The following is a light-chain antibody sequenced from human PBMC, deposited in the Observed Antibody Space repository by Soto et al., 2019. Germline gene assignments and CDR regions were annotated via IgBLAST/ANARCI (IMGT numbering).Light chain of an antibody. CDR2: DAS. V-gene: IGKV3-11*01. J-gene: IGKJ4*01. Sequence: EIVLTQSPATLSLSPGERATLSCRASQSVGNYLVWYQLKPGQAPRLLIYDASNRATDIPARFSGSGSGTAFTLTISSLEPEDFAVYYCQQRSSWPLTFGGGTKVEIK. CDR3: QQRSSWPLT. CDR1: QSVGNY.